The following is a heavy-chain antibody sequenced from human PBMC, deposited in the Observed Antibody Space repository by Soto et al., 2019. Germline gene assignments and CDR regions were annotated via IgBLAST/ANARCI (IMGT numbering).Heavy chain of an antibody. J-gene: IGHJ6*02. CDR3: ARDDEYSGNGMDV. Sequence: QVQLVESGGGVVQPGRSLRLSCAASEFTFSNYGMHWVRRAPGKGLEWVAVILNDGSNRYHADSVKDRFTISSDNSKNTLYVQMNSLRAEDTAVYYCARDDEYSGNGMDVWGQGTTVTVS. V-gene: IGHV3-33*01. D-gene: IGHD3-10*01. CDR1: EFTFSNYG. CDR2: ILNDGSNR.